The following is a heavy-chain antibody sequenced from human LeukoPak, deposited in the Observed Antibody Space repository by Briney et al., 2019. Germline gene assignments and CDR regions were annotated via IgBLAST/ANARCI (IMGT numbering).Heavy chain of an antibody. CDR2: ISSSSSTI. CDR3: ARAGGGSYLLGWFDP. Sequence: GGSLRLSCAASGFTFDDYTMHWVRQAPGKGLEWVSYISSSSSTIYYADSVKGRFTISRDNAKNSLYLQMNSLRAEDTAVYYCARAGGGSYLLGWFDPWGQGTLVTVSS. CDR1: GFTFDDYT. V-gene: IGHV3-48*01. D-gene: IGHD1-26*01. J-gene: IGHJ5*02.